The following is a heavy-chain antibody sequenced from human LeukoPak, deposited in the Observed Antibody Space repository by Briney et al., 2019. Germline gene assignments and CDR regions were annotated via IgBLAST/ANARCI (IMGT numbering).Heavy chain of an antibody. CDR1: GFTFSSYA. CDR2: ISGSGGST. D-gene: IGHD3-3*01. V-gene: IGHV3-23*01. J-gene: IGHJ4*02. Sequence: GGSLRLSCAASGFTFSSYAMSWVRQAPGKGLEWVSAISGSGGSTYYADSVKGRFTISRDNSKNTLYLQMNSLRAEDTAVYYCAKFSFPLHVYNFFACFFFYFGGRGTLVTV. CDR3: AKFSFPLHVYNFFACFFFYF.